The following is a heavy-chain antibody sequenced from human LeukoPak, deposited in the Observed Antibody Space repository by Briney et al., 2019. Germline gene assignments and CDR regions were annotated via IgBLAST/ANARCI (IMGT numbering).Heavy chain of an antibody. J-gene: IGHJ3*02. CDR2: ISGSGGST. CDR1: GFTFSSYG. D-gene: IGHD3-22*01. V-gene: IGHV3-23*01. CDR3: AKDRARGTMIVANDAFDI. Sequence: GGSLRLSCAASGFTFSSYGMSWVRQAPGKGLEWVSAISGSGGSTYYADSVKGRFTISRDNSKNTLYLQMNSLRAEDTAVYYCAKDRARGTMIVANDAFDIWGQGTMVTVSS.